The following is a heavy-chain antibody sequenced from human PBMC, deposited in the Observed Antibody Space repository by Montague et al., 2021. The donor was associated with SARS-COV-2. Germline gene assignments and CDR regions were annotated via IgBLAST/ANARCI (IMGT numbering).Heavy chain of an antibody. CDR1: GFTFSKFG. CDR3: ASSNFFAY. CDR2: IDPAGGAT. D-gene: IGHD6-6*01. J-gene: IGHJ4*02. V-gene: IGHV3-23*01. Sequence: SLRLSCAASGFTFSKFGMNWVRQAPGKGLEWVSTIDPAGGATYYADSVRGRFATSRDNSKNILSLQMDSLTADDTAVYYCASSNFFAYWGQGTLITVSS.